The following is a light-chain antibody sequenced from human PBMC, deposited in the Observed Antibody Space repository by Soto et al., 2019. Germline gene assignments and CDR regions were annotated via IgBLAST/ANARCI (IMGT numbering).Light chain of an antibody. CDR3: QQYVTSPEWT. CDR2: GAS. V-gene: IGKV3-20*01. Sequence: EIVLTQSPGTLSLSPGERATLSCRASQNVSSNLAWYQQKPGQAPRLLIYGASTRATGIPARFSGSGSGTDFTLTISRLEPEDFAVYYCQQYVTSPEWTFGQGTKVDIK. CDR1: QNVSSN. J-gene: IGKJ1*01.